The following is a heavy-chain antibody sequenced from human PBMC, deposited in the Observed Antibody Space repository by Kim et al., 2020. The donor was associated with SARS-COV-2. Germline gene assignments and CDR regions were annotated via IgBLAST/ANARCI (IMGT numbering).Heavy chain of an antibody. CDR1: GGSIRTTNW. Sequence: SETLSLTCAVSGGSIRTTNWWSWVRQSPGKGLEWIGHIYHSGSTDHNPSLKSRVTLSVDKSKNQFSLTLTSVTAADSAVYYCARLTGSDHDAYGVPYYFDYWGQGTLVTVSS. CDR3: ARLTGSDHDAYGVPYYFDY. CDR2: IYHSGST. D-gene: IGHD1-26*01. J-gene: IGHJ4*02. V-gene: IGHV4-4*02.